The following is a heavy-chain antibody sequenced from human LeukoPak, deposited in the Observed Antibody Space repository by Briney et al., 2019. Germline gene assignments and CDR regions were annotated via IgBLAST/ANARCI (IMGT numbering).Heavy chain of an antibody. V-gene: IGHV4-34*01. Sequence: SETLSLTCAVYGGSFSGYYWSWIRQPPGKGLEWIGEINHSGSTNYNPSLKSRVTISVDTSKNQFSLKLSSVTAASTVVYYCARGSPYGRNWFDPWGQGTLVTVSS. J-gene: IGHJ5*02. CDR2: INHSGST. CDR3: ARGSPYGRNWFDP. D-gene: IGHD3-10*01. CDR1: GGSFSGYY.